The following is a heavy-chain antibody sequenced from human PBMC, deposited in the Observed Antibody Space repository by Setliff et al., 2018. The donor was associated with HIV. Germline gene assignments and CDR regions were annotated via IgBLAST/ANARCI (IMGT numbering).Heavy chain of an antibody. CDR2: IYYSGST. J-gene: IGHJ4*02. CDR3: AREGYDSSGYFVVL. V-gene: IGHV4-59*01. CDR1: GGSISSYY. Sequence: SETLSLTCTVSGGSISSYYWSWIRQPPGKGLEWIGYIYYSGSTNYNPSPKSRVTISVDTSENQFSLKLSSVTAADTAVYYCAREGYDSSGYFVVLWGQGTLVTVSS. D-gene: IGHD3-22*01.